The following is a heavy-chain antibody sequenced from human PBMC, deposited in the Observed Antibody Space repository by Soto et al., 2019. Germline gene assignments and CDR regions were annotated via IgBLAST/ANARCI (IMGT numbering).Heavy chain of an antibody. CDR1: GFTFSSHS. CDR2: ISYDGNIK. CDR3: AREWSTSGDLDY. V-gene: IGHV3-30-3*01. D-gene: IGHD3-10*01. Sequence: QVQLVESGGGVVQPGMSLRLSCAACGFTFSSHSIQWVRQAPGKGLEWVAVISYDGNIKYYADSVRGRFTISRDNSKNTLYLQMNSLRPEDTAVYYCAREWSTSGDLDYWGQGTLVIVSS. J-gene: IGHJ4*02.